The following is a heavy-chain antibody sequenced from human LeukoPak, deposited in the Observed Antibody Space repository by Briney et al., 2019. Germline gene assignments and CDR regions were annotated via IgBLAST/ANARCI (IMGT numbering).Heavy chain of an antibody. D-gene: IGHD5-12*01. CDR3: ARDSGYNAFDI. V-gene: IGHV3-30*03. CDR1: GFTFSGYA. CDR2: IASDGKDK. Sequence: GGSLRLSCVVSGFTFSGYAMHWVRQAPGKGLEWVAVIASDGKDKHYADSVKGRFTVSRDNSKNALYLQMNSLRAEDTAVFYCARDSGYNAFDIWGQGTMVTVSS. J-gene: IGHJ3*02.